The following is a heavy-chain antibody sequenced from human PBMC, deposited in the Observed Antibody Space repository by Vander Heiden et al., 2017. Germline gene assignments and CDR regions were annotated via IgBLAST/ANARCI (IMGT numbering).Heavy chain of an antibody. J-gene: IGHJ4*02. D-gene: IGHD2-15*01. CDR3: AREGYCSGGSCYFDY. CDR1: GGSFSGYY. Sequence: QVQLQQWGAGLLKPSETLSLTCAVYGGSFSGYYWSWIRQPPGKGLEWIGEINHSGRTNYNPSLKSRVTISVDTSKNQFSLKLSSVTAADTAVYYCAREGYCSGGSCYFDYWGQGTLVTVSS. CDR2: INHSGRT. V-gene: IGHV4-34*01.